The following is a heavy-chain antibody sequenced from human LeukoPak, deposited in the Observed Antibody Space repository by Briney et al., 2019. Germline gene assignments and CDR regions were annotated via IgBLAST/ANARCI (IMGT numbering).Heavy chain of an antibody. CDR3: AITGQSRY. J-gene: IGHJ4*02. D-gene: IGHD2-8*02. V-gene: IGHV1-46*01. Sequence: ASVKVSCKASGYTFTSYYMHWVRQAPGQGLEWMGIINPSGGSTSYAQKFQGRVTMTTDTSTSTAYMELRSLRSDDTAVYYCAITGQSRYWGQGTLVTVSS. CDR1: GYTFTSYY. CDR2: INPSGGST.